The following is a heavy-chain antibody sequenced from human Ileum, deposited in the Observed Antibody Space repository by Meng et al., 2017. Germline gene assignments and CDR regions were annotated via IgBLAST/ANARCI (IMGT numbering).Heavy chain of an antibody. CDR3: ASNGVGVYTGFDY. J-gene: IGHJ4*02. D-gene: IGHD2-8*01. CDR2: INPKSGDT. Sequence: ASVMVFCKASGYTFTDYYMFWLRHAPGHGLEWMGWINPKSGDTKYAQKFQGSVTMTRDTSISTAYMELSSLISDDTAVYYCASNGVGVYTGFDYWGQGSLVTVSS. V-gene: IGHV1-2*02. CDR1: GYTFTDYY.